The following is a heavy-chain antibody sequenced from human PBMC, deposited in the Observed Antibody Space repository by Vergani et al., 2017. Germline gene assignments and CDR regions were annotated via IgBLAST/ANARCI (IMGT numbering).Heavy chain of an antibody. D-gene: IGHD2-21*01. V-gene: IGHV1-46*03. Sequence: QVQLVQSGAEVKKPGASVKVSCKASGYTFTSYYMHWVRQAPGQGLEWMGIINPSGGSTSYAQKFQGRVTMTRDTSTSTVYMELSSLRSEDTAVYYCATVIKGRNYYYYYMDVWGKGTTVTVSS. CDR3: ATVIKGRNYYYYYMDV. J-gene: IGHJ6*03. CDR2: INPSGGST. CDR1: GYTFTSYY.